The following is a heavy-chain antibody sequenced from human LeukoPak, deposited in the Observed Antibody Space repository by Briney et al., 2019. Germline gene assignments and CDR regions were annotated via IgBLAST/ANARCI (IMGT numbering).Heavy chain of an antibody. D-gene: IGHD6-19*01. CDR3: AREAGTQPFDY. CDR2: INPYSGGT. Sequence: ASVKVSCKASGYTFTGYYMHWVRQAPGQGLEWMGWINPYSGGTNYAQKFQGRVTMTRDTSISTAYMELSRLRSDDTAVYYCAREAGTQPFDYWGQGTLVTVSS. CDR1: GYTFTGYY. J-gene: IGHJ4*02. V-gene: IGHV1-2*02.